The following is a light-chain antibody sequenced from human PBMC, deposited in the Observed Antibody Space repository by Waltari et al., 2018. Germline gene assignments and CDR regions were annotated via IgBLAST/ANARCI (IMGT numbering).Light chain of an antibody. V-gene: IGLV3-10*01. CDR1: ELPRKY. Sequence: SYELTQPPSVSVSPGQTARITCSGHELPRKYAYWFQQKSGQPPRLVIFEDTKRPTGSPERFSGSSSGTVATLTITGDQVDDEADYYCYSSDSTGLRVFGGGTTVVVL. J-gene: IGLJ1*01. CDR2: EDT. CDR3: YSSDSTGLRV.